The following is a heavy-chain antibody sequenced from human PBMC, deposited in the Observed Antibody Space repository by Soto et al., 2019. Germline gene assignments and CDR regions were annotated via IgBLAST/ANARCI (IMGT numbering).Heavy chain of an antibody. CDR2: IYYSGST. CDR3: ARESEGGGLHNWSDP. V-gene: IGHV4-30-4*02. CDR1: GGSISSGDYY. Sequence: KTSETLSLTCTVSGGSISSGDYYWSWIRQPPGKGLEWIGYIYYSGSTYYNPSLKSRVTISVDTSKNQFSLKLSSVTAVDTAVYYCARESEGGGLHNWSDPWGPGNLVTGSS. J-gene: IGHJ5*02. D-gene: IGHD3-16*01.